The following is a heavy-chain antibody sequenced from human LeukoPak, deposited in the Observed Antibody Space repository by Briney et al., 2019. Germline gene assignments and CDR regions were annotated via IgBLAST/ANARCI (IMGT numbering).Heavy chain of an antibody. D-gene: IGHD3-22*01. CDR1: GVSISSGSYY. Sequence: SQTLSLTCTVSGVSISSGSYYWSWIRQPAGKGLEWIGRVGRSYYSPSVKSRVTISVDTSKNQFSLKLTSVTAADTAVYYCARGPSDYDISGSCDLWGQGTLVTVSS. CDR3: ARGPSDYDISGSCDL. CDR2: VGRS. J-gene: IGHJ4*02. V-gene: IGHV4-61*02.